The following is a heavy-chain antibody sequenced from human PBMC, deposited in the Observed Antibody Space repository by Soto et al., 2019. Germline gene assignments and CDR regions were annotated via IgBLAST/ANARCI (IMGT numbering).Heavy chain of an antibody. CDR3: ARGHIVVVTAMDFDY. CDR2: ISAYNGNT. J-gene: IGHJ4*02. D-gene: IGHD2-21*02. Sequence: QVQLVQSGAEVKKPGASVKVSCKASGYTFISYGISWVRQAPGQGLEWMGWISAYNGNTNYAQKLQGRVTMTTDTSTSPAYMELRSLRSDDTAVYYCARGHIVVVTAMDFDYWGQGTLVTVSS. V-gene: IGHV1-18*01. CDR1: GYTFISYG.